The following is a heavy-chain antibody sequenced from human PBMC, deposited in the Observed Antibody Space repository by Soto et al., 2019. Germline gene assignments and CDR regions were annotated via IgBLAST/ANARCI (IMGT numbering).Heavy chain of an antibody. CDR2: INHSGST. V-gene: IGHV4-34*01. CDR1: GGSFSGYY. Sequence: QVQLQQWGAGLLKPSETLSLTCAVYGGSFSGYYWSWIRQPPGKGLEWIGEINHSGSTNYNPSLKGRVTISVHTSKNQFSLKLSSVPAADTAVYYCARGRAAAAGGAVDPWGQGTLVTVSS. CDR3: ARGRAAAAGGAVDP. J-gene: IGHJ5*02. D-gene: IGHD6-13*01.